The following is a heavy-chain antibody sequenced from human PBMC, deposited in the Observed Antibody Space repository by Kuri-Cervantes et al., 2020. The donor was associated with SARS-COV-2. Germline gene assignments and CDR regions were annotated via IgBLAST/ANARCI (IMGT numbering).Heavy chain of an antibody. J-gene: IGHJ4*02. CDR2: INPSGGST. D-gene: IGHD3-10*01. CDR3: AREAVRGVIHY. Sequence: ASVKVSCKASGYTFTSYYMHWVRQAPGQGLEWMGIINPSGGSTNYAQKFQGRVTITADESTSTAYMELSSLRSEDTAVYYCAREAVRGVIHYWGQGTLVTVSS. V-gene: IGHV1-46*01. CDR1: GYTFTSYY.